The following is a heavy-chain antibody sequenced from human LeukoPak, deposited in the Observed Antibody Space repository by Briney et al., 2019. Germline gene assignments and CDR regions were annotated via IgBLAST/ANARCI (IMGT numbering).Heavy chain of an antibody. J-gene: IGHJ4*02. Sequence: GGSLRLSCAASGFTFGSYSMNWVRQAPGMGLEWVSSISSSSSYIYYADSVKGRFTISRDNAKNSLYLQMNSLRAEDTAVYYCARDRGGYGDYHFDYWGQGTLVTVSS. V-gene: IGHV3-21*01. CDR3: ARDRGGYGDYHFDY. D-gene: IGHD4-17*01. CDR1: GFTFGSYS. CDR2: ISSSSSYI.